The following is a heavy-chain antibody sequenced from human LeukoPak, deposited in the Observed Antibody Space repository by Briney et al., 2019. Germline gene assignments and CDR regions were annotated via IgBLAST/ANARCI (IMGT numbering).Heavy chain of an antibody. CDR2: IKQDGSEK. D-gene: IGHD3-10*01. V-gene: IGHV3-7*01. CDR3: ARSDYYGSGSYGS. J-gene: IGHJ4*02. Sequence: GGSLRLSCAASGFTFSSYWMSWVRQAPGKGLEWVANIKQDGSEKYYVDSVKGRFTISRDNAKNSLYLQMNSLRTEDTAVYYCARSDYYGSGSYGSWGQGTLVTVSS. CDR1: GFTFSSYW.